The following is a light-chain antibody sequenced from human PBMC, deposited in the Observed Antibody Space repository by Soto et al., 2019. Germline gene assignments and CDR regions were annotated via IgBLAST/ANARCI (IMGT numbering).Light chain of an antibody. J-gene: IGLJ3*02. Sequence: QSALTQPPSASGSPGQSVTISCTGASSDVGDYNSVSWYQRHPGKAPKFMIYAVTKRPSGVPDRFSGSKSGKTASLTVSGLQAGDAADYYCSSYAGSNNLVFGGGTKLTVL. CDR2: AVT. CDR3: SSYAGSNNLV. CDR1: SSDVGDYNS. V-gene: IGLV2-8*01.